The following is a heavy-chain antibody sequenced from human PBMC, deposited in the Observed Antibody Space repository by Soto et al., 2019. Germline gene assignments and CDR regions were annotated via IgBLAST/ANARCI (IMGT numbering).Heavy chain of an antibody. CDR1: GFTFDNYA. V-gene: IGHV3-23*01. CDR3: ASARHIGP. D-gene: IGHD2-21*01. J-gene: IGHJ5*02. Sequence: GGSLRLSCAASGFTFDNYAMSWVRQAPGKGLEWVSVISDSGGSTYYADSVKGRFAISRDNAENSLYLQMTSLRAEDTAVYYCASARHIGPWGQGTLVTVSS. CDR2: ISDSGGST.